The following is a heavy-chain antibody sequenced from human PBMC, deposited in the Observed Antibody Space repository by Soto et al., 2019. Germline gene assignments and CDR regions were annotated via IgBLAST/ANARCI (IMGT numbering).Heavy chain of an antibody. CDR2: VNYLGST. Sequence: PSETLSLTCIVSGDSISNTNYYWGWIRQPPGKGLEWIGIVNYLGSTYRSPSLKSRVTISVDTSKNQLSVRLTSVTAADTAVYYCARQRPSRYSVFSAYFHDYWGPVAMVAVYS. CDR3: ARQRPSRYSVFSAYFHDY. CDR1: GDSISNTNYY. V-gene: IGHV4-39*01. J-gene: IGHJ4*02. D-gene: IGHD3-22*01.